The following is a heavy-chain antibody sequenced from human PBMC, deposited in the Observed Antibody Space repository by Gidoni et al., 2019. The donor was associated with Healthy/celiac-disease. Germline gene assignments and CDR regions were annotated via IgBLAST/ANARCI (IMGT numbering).Heavy chain of an antibody. CDR2: INHSGST. CDR1: GGSFSGYY. J-gene: IGHJ6*03. Sequence: QVQLQQWGAGLLKPSETLSLTCAVYGGSFSGYYWSWIRQPPRKGLEWIGEINHSGSTNYNPSLKSRVTISVDTSKNQFSLKLSSVTAADTAVYYCARGLQYCSGGSCYYYYYMDVWGKGTTVTVSS. CDR3: ARGLQYCSGGSCYYYYYMDV. V-gene: IGHV4-34*01. D-gene: IGHD2-15*01.